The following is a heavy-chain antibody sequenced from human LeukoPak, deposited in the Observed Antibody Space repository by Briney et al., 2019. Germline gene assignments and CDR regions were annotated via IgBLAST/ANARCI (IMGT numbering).Heavy chain of an antibody. V-gene: IGHV3-30*18. CDR1: GFTFSSYG. D-gene: IGHD3-22*01. CDR2: ISYDGSNK. J-gene: IGHJ4*02. Sequence: GSLRLSCAASGFTFSSYGMHWVRQAPGKGLEWVAVISYDGSNKYYADSVKGRFTISRDNSKNTLYLQMNSLRAEDTAVYYCAKDLEAVTMIVPYWGQGTLVTVSS. CDR3: AKDLEAVTMIVPY.